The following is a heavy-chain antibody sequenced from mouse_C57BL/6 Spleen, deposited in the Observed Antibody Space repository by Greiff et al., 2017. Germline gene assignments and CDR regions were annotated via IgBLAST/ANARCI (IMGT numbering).Heavy chain of an antibody. CDR2: INYDGSST. Sequence: EVQLVESEGGLVQPGSSMKLSCTASGFTFSDYYMAWVRQVPEKGLEWVANINYDGSSTYYLDSLKSRFIISRDNAKNILYLQMSSLKSEDTATYYCARDDGYFHDMDYWGQGTSVTVSS. V-gene: IGHV5-16*01. CDR3: ARDDGYFHDMDY. J-gene: IGHJ4*01. D-gene: IGHD2-3*01. CDR1: GFTFSDYY.